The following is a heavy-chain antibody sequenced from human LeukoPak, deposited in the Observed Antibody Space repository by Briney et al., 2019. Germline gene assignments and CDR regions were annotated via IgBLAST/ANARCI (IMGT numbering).Heavy chain of an antibody. CDR3: ATPRGENYYDRI. CDR2: FDPEDGET. J-gene: IGHJ3*02. D-gene: IGHD3-22*01. CDR1: GYTLTELS. V-gene: IGHV1-24*01. Sequence: AASVKVSCKVSGYTLTELSMHWVRQAPGKGLEWMGGFDPEDGETIYAQKFQGRVTMAEDTSTDTAYMELSSLRSEDTAVYYCATPRGENYYDRIWGQGTMVTVSS.